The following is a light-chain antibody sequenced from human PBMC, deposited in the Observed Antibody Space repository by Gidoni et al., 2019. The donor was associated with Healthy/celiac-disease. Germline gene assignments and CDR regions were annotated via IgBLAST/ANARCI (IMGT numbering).Light chain of an antibody. CDR1: SSDVGGYNY. V-gene: IGLV2-14*01. CDR3: SSYTSSSTPV. CDR2: EVS. Sequence: QSALTQPASVSGSPGQSITIPCTGTSSDVGGYNYVSWYQQPPGKAPKLMIYEVSNRPSGVPDRFSGSKSGNTASLTISGLQAEDEADYYCSSYTSSSTPVFGGGTKLTVL. J-gene: IGLJ3*02.